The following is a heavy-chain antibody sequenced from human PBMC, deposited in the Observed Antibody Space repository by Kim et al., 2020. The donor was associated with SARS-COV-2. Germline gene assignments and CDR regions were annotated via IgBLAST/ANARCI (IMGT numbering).Heavy chain of an antibody. CDR3: ARRVSTTGMYYFDY. D-gene: IGHD1-1*01. J-gene: IGHJ4*02. Sequence: PSFQGPVTISADKSISTAYLQWSSLKASDTAMYYCARRVSTTGMYYFDYWGQGTLVTVSS. V-gene: IGHV5-51*01.